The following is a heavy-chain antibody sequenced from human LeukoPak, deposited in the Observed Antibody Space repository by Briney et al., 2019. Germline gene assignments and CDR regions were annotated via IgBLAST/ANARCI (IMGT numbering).Heavy chain of an antibody. CDR1: GFTLSSYW. CDR2: IKQDGSEK. Sequence: GGSLRLSCAASGFTLSSYWMSWVRQAPGKGLEWVANIKQDGSEKYYVDSVKGRLTISRDNAKYSLFLQVNSLRAEDTAVYYCARVGENYYYGSGSYLYFDYWGQGTLVTVSS. CDR3: ARVGENYYYGSGSYLYFDY. V-gene: IGHV3-7*01. D-gene: IGHD3-10*01. J-gene: IGHJ4*02.